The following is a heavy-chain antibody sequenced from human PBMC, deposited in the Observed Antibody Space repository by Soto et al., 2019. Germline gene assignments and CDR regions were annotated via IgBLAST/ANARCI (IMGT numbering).Heavy chain of an antibody. Sequence: QAQLEQSGGEVKKPGSSVKVSCKASRVAFSKFIVTWVRQAPGVGLEWVGGIIPVFGTANYAQKFQGRVTITADESTSTSDMEVNNLRSEDTAVYYYAKVRYSSPMGYYYGMDVWGQGTTVTVSS. CDR3: AKVRYSSPMGYYYGMDV. J-gene: IGHJ6*02. CDR1: RVAFSKFI. D-gene: IGHD2-2*01. CDR2: IIPVFGTA. V-gene: IGHV1-69*01.